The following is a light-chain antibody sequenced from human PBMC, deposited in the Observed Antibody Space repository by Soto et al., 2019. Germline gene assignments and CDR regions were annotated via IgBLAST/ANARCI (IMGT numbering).Light chain of an antibody. V-gene: IGKV3-15*01. Sequence: EIVMTQSPATLSVSPGERATLSCRASQSVSSNLDWYQKKPGQAPMLLNYGATTRATGIPARFSGSGSGTEFTLTISSLQSEDFAVYYCQQYNNWSPLTFGGGTKVEIK. CDR1: QSVSSN. J-gene: IGKJ4*01. CDR3: QQYNNWSPLT. CDR2: GAT.